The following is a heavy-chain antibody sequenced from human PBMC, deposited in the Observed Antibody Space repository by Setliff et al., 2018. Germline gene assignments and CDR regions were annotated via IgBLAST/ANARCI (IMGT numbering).Heavy chain of an antibody. CDR1: EFTFSSYA. CDR3: AKDELDDSDSSAYYDAFDI. V-gene: IGHV3-23*01. CDR2: ISGSGGRT. D-gene: IGHD3-22*01. J-gene: IGHJ3*02. Sequence: PGGSLRLSCAASEFTFSSYAMSWVRQAPGKGLEWVSAISGSGGRTYYADSVKGRFTISRDNSKNTLYLQTNSLRAEDTAVYYCAKDELDDSDSSAYYDAFDIWGQGTMVTVSS.